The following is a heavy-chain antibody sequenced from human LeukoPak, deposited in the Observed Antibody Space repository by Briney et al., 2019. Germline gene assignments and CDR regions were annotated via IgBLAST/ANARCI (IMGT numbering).Heavy chain of an antibody. J-gene: IGHJ4*02. CDR3: ARVCSSTSCYTENFDY. V-gene: IGHV3-11*04. CDR1: GFTFSDYY. Sequence: GGSLRLSCAASGFTFSDYYMSWIRQAPGKGLEWVSYISSSGSTIYYADSVKGRFTISRDNAKNSLYLQMNSLRAEDTAVYYRARVCSSTSCYTENFDYWGQGTLVTVSS. D-gene: IGHD2-2*02. CDR2: ISSSGSTI.